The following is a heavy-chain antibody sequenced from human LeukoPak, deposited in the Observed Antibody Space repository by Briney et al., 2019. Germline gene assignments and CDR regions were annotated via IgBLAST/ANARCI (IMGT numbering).Heavy chain of an antibody. J-gene: IGHJ5*02. CDR3: AREPGFDSSGYLNWFDP. CDR1: GVSISSYY. D-gene: IGHD3-22*01. CDR2: ISYSGST. V-gene: IGHV4-59*13. Sequence: SETLSLTCTVSGVSISSYYWSWIRQPPGKGLEWIACISYSGSTKYNPSLKSRVTISVDTSKNQLSLKLSSVTAADTVVYYCAREPGFDSSGYLNWFDPWGQGTLVTVSS.